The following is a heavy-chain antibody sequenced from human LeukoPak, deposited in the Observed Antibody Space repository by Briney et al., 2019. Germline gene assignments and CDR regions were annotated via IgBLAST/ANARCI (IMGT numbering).Heavy chain of an antibody. CDR2: ISSSSSYI. V-gene: IGHV3-21*01. D-gene: IGHD6-13*01. J-gene: IGHJ6*02. Sequence: GGSLRLSCAASGFTFSSYSMNWVRQAPGKGLEWVSSISSSSSYIYYADSVKGRFTISRDNAKNSLYLQMNSLRAKDTAVYYCARGGAAGVYYYYGMDVWGQGTTVTVSS. CDR1: GFTFSSYS. CDR3: ARGGAAGVYYYYGMDV.